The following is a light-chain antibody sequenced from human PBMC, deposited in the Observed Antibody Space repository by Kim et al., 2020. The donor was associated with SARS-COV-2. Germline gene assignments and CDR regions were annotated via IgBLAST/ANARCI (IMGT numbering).Light chain of an antibody. Sequence: EIVLTQSPVTLSVSPGERATLSCRASHSVSTNLAWYQQQPGQAPRLLIYDASTRATDIPTRFSGSGSGTEFTHTISSLQSEDFAIYYCHESKCWSPPDSFGQGTKLDI. J-gene: IGKJ2*03. CDR2: DAS. CDR3: HESKCWSPPDS. V-gene: IGKV3-15*01. CDR1: HSVSTN.